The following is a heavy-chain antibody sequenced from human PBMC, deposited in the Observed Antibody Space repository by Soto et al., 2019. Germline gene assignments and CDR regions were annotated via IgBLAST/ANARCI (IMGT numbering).Heavy chain of an antibody. V-gene: IGHV4-34*01. CDR2: INHSGST. CDR1: GGSFSGYY. Sequence: PSETLSLTCAVYGGSFSGYYWSWIRQPPGKGLEWIGEINHSGSTNYNPSLKSRVNISVDTSKNQFSMKMSSVTAADTAVYYCARVRSTVRGVIITPRNYYMDVWGKGTTVTVSS. D-gene: IGHD3-10*01. CDR3: ARVRSTVRGVIITPRNYYMDV. J-gene: IGHJ6*03.